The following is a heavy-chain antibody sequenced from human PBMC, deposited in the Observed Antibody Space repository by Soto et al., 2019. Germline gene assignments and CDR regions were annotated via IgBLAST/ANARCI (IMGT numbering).Heavy chain of an antibody. CDR3: AKEGRYSSTWGHFYYGMDV. D-gene: IGHD6-13*01. Sequence: PGGSLRLSCGVSGFTFSNYGMNWVRQAPGKGLEWVAFISNDGTNKYYADSLKGRVIISRDNSKNTLYLQMNSLRGEDTAVYYCAKEGRYSSTWGHFYYGMDVWGQGTTVAVSS. CDR2: ISNDGTNK. CDR1: GFTFSNYG. J-gene: IGHJ6*02. V-gene: IGHV3-30*18.